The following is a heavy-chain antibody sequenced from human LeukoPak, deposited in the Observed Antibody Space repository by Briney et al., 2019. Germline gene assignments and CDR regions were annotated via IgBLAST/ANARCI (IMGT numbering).Heavy chain of an antibody. CDR3: AKYYYDSSGYFDVAPVDY. D-gene: IGHD3-22*01. V-gene: IGHV3-23*01. J-gene: IGHJ4*02. Sequence: PGGSLRLSCAGSGFTISSYAMGWVGQAPGKGLEWVSGISGSDYSTYYADSVKGRFTISRDNSKNTLYLQMNSLRAEDTAVYYCAKYYYDSSGYFDVAPVDYRGLGTLVTVFS. CDR2: ISGSDYST. CDR1: GFTISSYA.